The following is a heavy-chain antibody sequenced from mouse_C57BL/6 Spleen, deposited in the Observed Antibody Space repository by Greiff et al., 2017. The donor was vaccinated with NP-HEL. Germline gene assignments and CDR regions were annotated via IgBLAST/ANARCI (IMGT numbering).Heavy chain of an antibody. Sequence: EVQVVESGPGLVKPSPSLSLTCSVTGYSITSGYYWNWIRQLPGNKLEWMGYICYDGSNKYNPFLKNRISITRDTSKNQIFLKLNSVTTEDTATYYCSITTVDMDYWGQGTSVTVSS. V-gene: IGHV3-6*01. CDR2: ICYDGSN. CDR1: GYSITSGYY. D-gene: IGHD1-1*01. CDR3: SITTVDMDY. J-gene: IGHJ4*01.